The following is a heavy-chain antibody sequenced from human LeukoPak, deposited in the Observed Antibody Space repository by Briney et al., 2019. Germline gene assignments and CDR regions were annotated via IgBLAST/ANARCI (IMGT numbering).Heavy chain of an antibody. CDR3: ARDGVVYDYFDY. CDR1: GGTFSSYA. V-gene: IGHV1-69*04. J-gene: IGHJ4*02. CDR2: IIPILGIA. D-gene: IGHD3-3*01. Sequence: ASVKVSCKASGGTFSSYAISWVRQAPGQGLEWMGRIIPILGIANYAQKFQGRVTITADKSTSTAYMELSSLRSEDTAVYYCARDGVVYDYFDYWGQGILVTVSS.